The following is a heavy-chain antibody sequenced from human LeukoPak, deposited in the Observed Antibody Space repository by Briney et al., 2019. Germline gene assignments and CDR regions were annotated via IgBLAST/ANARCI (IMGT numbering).Heavy chain of an antibody. CDR3: ARVSNSGYVAY. Sequence: GGSLRLSCAASGFTFSSYAMSWVRQAPGKGLEWVSAISGSGGSTYYADSVKGRFTISRDNSKNTLYLQMNSLRAEDTAVYYCARVSNSGYVAYWGQGTLVTVSS. D-gene: IGHD5-12*01. V-gene: IGHV3-23*01. CDR2: ISGSGGST. CDR1: GFTFSSYA. J-gene: IGHJ4*02.